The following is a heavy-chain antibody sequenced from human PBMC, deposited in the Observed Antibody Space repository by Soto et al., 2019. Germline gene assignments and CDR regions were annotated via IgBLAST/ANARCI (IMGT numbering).Heavy chain of an antibody. D-gene: IGHD6-6*01. CDR3: ARVGKAAQDY. V-gene: IGHV3-21*01. CDR2: ISSSSSYI. J-gene: IGHJ4*02. CDR1: GFTFSRYS. Sequence: PGGPLSLSCQAPGFTFSRYSMNWVRQAPGKGLEWVSSISSSSSYIYYADSVKGRFTISRDNAKNPLYLQMNSLRAEDTAVYYCARVGKAAQDYWGQGTLVTVSS.